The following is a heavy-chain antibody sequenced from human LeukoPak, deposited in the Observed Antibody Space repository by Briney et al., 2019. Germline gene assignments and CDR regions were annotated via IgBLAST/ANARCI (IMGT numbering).Heavy chain of an antibody. Sequence: PSETLSLTCTVSGDSISSSNCYWGWIRQPPGKGLEWIGSIYFSGGTYYNASLKSRVTISVDTSKNQFSLKLSSVTAADTAVYYCARQTGSGLSLPGGQGTLVTVSS. CDR1: GDSISSSNCY. D-gene: IGHD3-10*01. J-gene: IGHJ4*02. CDR2: IYFSGGT. V-gene: IGHV4-39*01. CDR3: ARQTGSGLSLP.